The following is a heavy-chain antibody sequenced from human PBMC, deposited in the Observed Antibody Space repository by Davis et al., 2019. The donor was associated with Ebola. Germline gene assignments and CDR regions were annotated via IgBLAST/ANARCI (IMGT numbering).Heavy chain of an antibody. Sequence: PSETLSLTCTISGGSISYYYWSWIRQPAGKGLEWIGRIYTGGSTNYKPSLKSRVTMSVDTCKNQFSLKLSSVTAADTAVYYCARWEGSGSFFDHWGQGSLVTVSS. CDR2: IYTGGST. J-gene: IGHJ4*02. CDR3: ARWEGSGSFFDH. CDR1: GGSISYYY. D-gene: IGHD3-10*01. V-gene: IGHV4-4*07.